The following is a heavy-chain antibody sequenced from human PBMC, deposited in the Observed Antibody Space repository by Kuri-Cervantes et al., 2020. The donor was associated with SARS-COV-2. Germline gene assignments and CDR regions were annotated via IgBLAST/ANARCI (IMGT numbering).Heavy chain of an antibody. V-gene: IGHV4-61*01. CDR2: IYYSGST. CDR1: GGSISSSSYY. CDR3: ARSGYSSGWSLFDY. Sequence: SETLSLTCTVSGGSISSSSYYWSWIRQPPGKGLEWIGYIYYSGSTNYNPSLKSRVTISVDTSKNQFSLKLSSVTAADTAVYYCARSGYSSGWSLFDYWGQGTLVTVSS. J-gene: IGHJ4*02. D-gene: IGHD6-19*01.